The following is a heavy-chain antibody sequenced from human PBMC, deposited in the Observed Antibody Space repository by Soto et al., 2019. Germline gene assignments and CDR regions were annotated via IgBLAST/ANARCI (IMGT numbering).Heavy chain of an antibody. D-gene: IGHD3-3*01. CDR3: AKDLGRITIFGVVEYYGMDV. V-gene: IGHV3-23*01. CDR2: ISGSGGST. CDR1: GFTFSSYA. J-gene: IGHJ6*02. Sequence: LRLSCAASGFTFSSYAMSWVRQAPGKGLEWVSAISGSGGSTYYADSVKGRFTISRDNSKNTLYLQMNSLRAEDTAVYYCAKDLGRITIFGVVEYYGMDVWGQGTTVTVSS.